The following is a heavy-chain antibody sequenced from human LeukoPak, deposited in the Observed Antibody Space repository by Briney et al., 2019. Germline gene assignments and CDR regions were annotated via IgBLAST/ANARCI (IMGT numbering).Heavy chain of an antibody. CDR2: ISGGAGST. J-gene: IGHJ4*02. V-gene: IGHV3-23*01. D-gene: IGHD6-6*01. CDR1: GFTFSSYA. Sequence: GGSLRLSCATSGFTFSSYAMHWVRQAPGKGLEWVSCISGGAGSTYYADSVKGRFTISRDNSKNTLSLQMNSLRAEDTAVYYCAKDRTRGSSPDFEYWGQGILVTVSS. CDR3: AKDRTRGSSPDFEY.